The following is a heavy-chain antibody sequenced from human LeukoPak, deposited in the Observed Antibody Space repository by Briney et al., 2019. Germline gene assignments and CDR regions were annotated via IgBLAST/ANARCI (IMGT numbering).Heavy chain of an antibody. J-gene: IGHJ4*02. CDR2: MNQDGSGK. CDR3: ARDHVITSAGNDF. CDR1: GFTFRDYW. V-gene: IGHV3-7*01. Sequence: GGSLRLSCAGSGFTFRDYWMSWVRQAPGKGLEWVANMNQDGSGKYYVDSVKGRFTISRDNAKNSLFLQMNSLRVEDTGLYYCARDHVITSAGNDFWGQGTLVTVSS. D-gene: IGHD6-13*01.